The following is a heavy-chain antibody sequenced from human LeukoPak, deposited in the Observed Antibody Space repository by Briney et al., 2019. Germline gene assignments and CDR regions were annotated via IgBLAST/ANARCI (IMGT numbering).Heavy chain of an antibody. J-gene: IGHJ4*02. CDR1: GFTFSSYS. Sequence: GGSLRLSCAASGFTFSSYSMNWVRQAPGKGLEWVSYISSSSSTIYYADSVKGRFTISRDNAKNSLYLQTNSLRAGDTAVYYCASGSRDGYNYRFDYWGQGTLVTVSS. CDR3: ASGSRDGYNYRFDY. CDR2: ISSSSSTI. V-gene: IGHV3-48*04. D-gene: IGHD5-24*01.